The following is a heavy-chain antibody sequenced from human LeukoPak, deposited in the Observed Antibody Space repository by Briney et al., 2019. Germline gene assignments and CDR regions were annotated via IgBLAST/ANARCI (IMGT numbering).Heavy chain of an antibody. D-gene: IGHD3-22*01. J-gene: IGHJ5*01. Sequence: GGSLRLSCAASGFTFSSYAMHWVRQAPGKGLEWVAVISYDGSNKYYADSVKGRFTISRDNSKNTLYLQMNSLRAEDTAVYYCARDRSYYDSSGYYHNWFDPWGQGTLVTVSS. CDR3: ARDRSYYDSSGYYHNWFDP. CDR2: ISYDGSNK. V-gene: IGHV3-30-3*01. CDR1: GFTFSSYA.